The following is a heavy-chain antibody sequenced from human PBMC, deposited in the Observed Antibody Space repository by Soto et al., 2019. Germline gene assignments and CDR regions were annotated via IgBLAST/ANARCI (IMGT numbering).Heavy chain of an antibody. CDR1: GYSFTDYY. J-gene: IGHJ5*02. V-gene: IGHV1-2*02. Sequence: QVHLVQSGAEVKKPGASVKVSCKASGYSFTDYYMHWVRQAPGQGLEWMGWINTKTGGTNYAQRVQGRVTMTGDTSINTAYMELSRRRSDDTAVYYCARVGPTGWFDPWGQGPVVTVSS. CDR3: ARVGPTGWFDP. CDR2: INTKTGGT.